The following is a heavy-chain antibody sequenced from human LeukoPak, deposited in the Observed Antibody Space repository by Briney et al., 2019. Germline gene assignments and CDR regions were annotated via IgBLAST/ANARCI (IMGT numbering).Heavy chain of an antibody. V-gene: IGHV4-59*01. J-gene: IGHJ6*03. Sequence: SEALFLTCTAACGFISSYYWRWLRHPPGEGLEWIGYIYYSGSTNNNHALKSRVTISVDTSKNQFSLKLSSVTAADTAVYDCASAGMVRGPYYYYMDVWGKGTTVTVSS. CDR2: IYYSGST. CDR1: CGFISSYY. D-gene: IGHD3-10*01. CDR3: ASAGMVRGPYYYYMDV.